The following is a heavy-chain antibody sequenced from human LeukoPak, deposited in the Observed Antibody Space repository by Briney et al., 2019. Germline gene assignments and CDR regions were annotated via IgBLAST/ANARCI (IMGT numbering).Heavy chain of an antibody. CDR2: IDAGNGRT. D-gene: IGHD6-19*01. V-gene: IGHV1-3*03. CDR1: GYDFTKYA. Sequence: GASVKVSCKASGYDFTKYAVQWVRQAPGQRLEWMGWIDAGNGRTKYSQDFQGRVTMTRDTSTSTVYMELSSLRSEDTAVYYCARDRIAVAGTAFDYWGQGTLVTVSS. CDR3: ARDRIAVAGTAFDY. J-gene: IGHJ4*02.